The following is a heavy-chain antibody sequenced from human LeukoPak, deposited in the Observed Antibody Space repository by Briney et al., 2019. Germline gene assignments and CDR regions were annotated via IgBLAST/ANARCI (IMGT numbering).Heavy chain of an antibody. V-gene: IGHV1-2*02. CDR2: INPNSGDT. D-gene: IGHD2-8*01. CDR1: GYTFTDYH. CDR3: ATLMAHLDY. Sequence: AAVKVSCKAFGYTFTDYHMHWVRQAPGQGLEWMGWINPNSGDTNYAQKFQGRVTMTRDTTISTAYMELSRLRSDDTAVFYCATLMAHLDYWGQGTLVTVSS. J-gene: IGHJ4*02.